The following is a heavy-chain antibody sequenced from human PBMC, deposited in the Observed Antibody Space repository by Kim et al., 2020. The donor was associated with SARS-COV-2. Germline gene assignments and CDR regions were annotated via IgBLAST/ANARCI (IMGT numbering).Heavy chain of an antibody. J-gene: IGHJ4*02. CDR3: ARRGYYDSSGLID. D-gene: IGHD3-22*01. CDR2: IYYSGST. Sequence: SETLSLTCTVSGGSISSSSYYWGWIRQPPGKGLEWIGSIYYSGSTYYNPSLKSRVTISVDTSKNQFSLKLSSVTAADTAVYYCARRGYYDSSGLIDWGQGTLVTVSS. CDR1: GGSISSSSYY. V-gene: IGHV4-39*01.